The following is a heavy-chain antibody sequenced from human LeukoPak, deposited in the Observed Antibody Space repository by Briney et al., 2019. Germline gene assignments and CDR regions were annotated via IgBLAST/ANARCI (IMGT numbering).Heavy chain of an antibody. D-gene: IGHD5-24*01. CDR3: ARDSRDGYNLDY. CDR2: IWYDGSNK. Sequence: GGSLRLSCAASGFTFSSYGMHWVRQAPGKGLEWVAVIWYDGSNKYYADSVKGRFTISRDNSKNTLYLQMNSLRAEDTAVYYCARDSRDGYNLDYWGQGTLVTVSS. CDR1: GFTFSSYG. J-gene: IGHJ4*02. V-gene: IGHV3-30*19.